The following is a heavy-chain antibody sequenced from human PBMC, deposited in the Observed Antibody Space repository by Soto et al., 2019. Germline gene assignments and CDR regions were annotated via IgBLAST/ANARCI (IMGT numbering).Heavy chain of an antibody. CDR2: ITTDSVSA. D-gene: IGHD2-21*02. J-gene: IGHJ5*01. Sequence: PGGSLRLSCAASGFTFSTFVMSWVRQAPGKGLEWVSVITTDSVSAYYADSVKGRFTISRDNSKNMLFLQMDSLRAEDTAVYYCAMDLSGGVWPNLLDSWGQGTVFPVSS. V-gene: IGHV3-23*01. CDR1: GFTFSTFV. CDR3: AMDLSGGVWPNLLDS.